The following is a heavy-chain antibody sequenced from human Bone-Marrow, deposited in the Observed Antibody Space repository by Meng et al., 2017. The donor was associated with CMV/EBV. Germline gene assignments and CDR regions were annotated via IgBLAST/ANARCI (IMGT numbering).Heavy chain of an antibody. V-gene: IGHV1-2*02. CDR1: GYTFTSYY. CDR2: INTDGGDT. CDR3: ARSEGKCSTPNCSLH. D-gene: IGHD2-2*01. Sequence: ASVKVSCKASGYTFTSYYMHWVRQAPGQGFEWMGWINTDGGDTKFAQKFQGRVTMITDTSISTAYMALRRLRSDDTAVYYCARSEGKCSTPNCSLHWGQGTLVTVSS. J-gene: IGHJ1*01.